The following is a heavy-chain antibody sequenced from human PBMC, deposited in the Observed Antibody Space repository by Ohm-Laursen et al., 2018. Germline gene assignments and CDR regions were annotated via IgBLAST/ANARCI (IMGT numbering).Heavy chain of an antibody. V-gene: IGHV4-4*07. CDR3: ARDLIAYCPTTSCDNFGMDV. Sequence: SDTLSLTCTVSGGSMNNYFWTWIRQPAGKGLEWIGRISSSGSSNYNPSLKSRLTISVDTSKNQFSLKLTSVTAADTAVYYCARDLIAYCPTTSCDNFGMDVWGQGTTVTVSS. CDR2: ISSSGSS. D-gene: IGHD2-2*01. J-gene: IGHJ6*02. CDR1: GGSMNNYF.